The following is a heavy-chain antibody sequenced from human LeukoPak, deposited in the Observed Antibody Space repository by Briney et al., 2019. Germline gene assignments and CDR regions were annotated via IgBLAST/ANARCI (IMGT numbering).Heavy chain of an antibody. CDR1: GGSGGSGSYY. V-gene: IGHV4-61*01. D-gene: IGHD6-6*01. J-gene: IGHJ4*02. Sequence: SETLSLTCSVSGGSGGSGSYYWSWIRQPPGKGLEWIGYIYYSGSTKYNPSLKSRVTISLDKSKNQFSLDLRSVTAADTAVYYCVGLDPGSSRSARTWGQGTLVTVSP. CDR3: VGLDPGSSRSART. CDR2: IYYSGST.